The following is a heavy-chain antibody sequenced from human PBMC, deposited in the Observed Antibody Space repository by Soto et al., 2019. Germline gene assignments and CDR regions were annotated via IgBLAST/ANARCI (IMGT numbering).Heavy chain of an antibody. D-gene: IGHD3-10*01. J-gene: IGHJ5*02. CDR1: GGSISSRSYY. CDR3: ARDRAGSRFDP. V-gene: IGHV4-39*02. CDR2: IYYSGST. Sequence: ASETLSLTCTVSGGSISSRSYYWGWIRQPPGKGLEWIGNIYYSGSTYYNPSLKSRVTISVDTSKNQFSLKLSSVTAADTAVYYCARDRAGSRFDPRGQGTLVTGPS.